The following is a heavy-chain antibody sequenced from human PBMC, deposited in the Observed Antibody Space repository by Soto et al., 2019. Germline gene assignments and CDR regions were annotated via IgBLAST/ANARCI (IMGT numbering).Heavy chain of an antibody. CDR3: AREVIAAAGTSSMDY. J-gene: IGHJ4*02. CDR1: GGTFSSYA. Sequence: GASVKVSCKASGGTFSSYAISWARQAPGQGLEWMGGIIPIFGTANYAQKFQGRVTITADESTSTAYMELSSLRSEDTAVYYCAREVIAAAGTSSMDYWGQGTLVTVSS. D-gene: IGHD6-13*01. V-gene: IGHV1-69*13. CDR2: IIPIFGTA.